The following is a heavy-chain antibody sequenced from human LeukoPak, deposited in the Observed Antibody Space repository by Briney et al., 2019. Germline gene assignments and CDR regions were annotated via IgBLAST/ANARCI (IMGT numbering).Heavy chain of an antibody. CDR3: ARRIAVAGTVSLMGWFDP. V-gene: IGHV4-39*01. CDR2: IYYSGST. D-gene: IGHD6-19*01. CDR1: GGSISSTFYY. J-gene: IGHJ5*02. Sequence: PSETLSLTCTVSGGSISSTFYYWGWIRQPPGKGLEWIGSIYYSGSTYYNPSLKSRVTISVDTSENQFSLKLSSVTAADTAVYYCARRIAVAGTVSLMGWFDPWGQGTLVTVSS.